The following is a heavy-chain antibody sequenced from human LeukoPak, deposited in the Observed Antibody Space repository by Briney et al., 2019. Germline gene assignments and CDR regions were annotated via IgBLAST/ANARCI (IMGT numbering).Heavy chain of an antibody. V-gene: IGHV1-2*02. CDR1: GYTFTGYY. CDR2: INPNSGGT. J-gene: IGHJ5*02. CDR3: ARDMSTTTVTGSHLSWFDP. Sequence: ASVKVSCKASGYTFTGYYTHWVRQAPGQGLEWMGWINPNSGGTNYAQKFQGRVTMTRDTSISTAYMELSRLRSDDTAVYYCARDMSTTTVTGSHLSWFDPWGQGTLVTVSS. D-gene: IGHD4-17*01.